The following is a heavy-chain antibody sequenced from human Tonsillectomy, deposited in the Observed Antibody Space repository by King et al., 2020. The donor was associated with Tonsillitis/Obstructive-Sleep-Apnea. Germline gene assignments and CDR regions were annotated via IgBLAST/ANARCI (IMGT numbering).Heavy chain of an antibody. D-gene: IGHD2-2*01. J-gene: IGHJ6*03. Sequence: VQLQQWGAGLLKPSETLSLTCAVYGGSFSGYYWSWIRQPPGKGLEWIGEINHSGSTNYNPSLKSRVTISVDTSKNQFSLKLSSVTAADAAVYYCAGGDIVVVPAAYYYYYYMDVWSKGTTVTVSS. CDR3: AGGDIVVVPAAYYYYYYMDV. V-gene: IGHV4-34*01. CDR1: GGSFSGYY. CDR2: INHSGST.